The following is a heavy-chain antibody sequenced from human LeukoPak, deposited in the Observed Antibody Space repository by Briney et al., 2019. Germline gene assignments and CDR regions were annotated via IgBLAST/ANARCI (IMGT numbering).Heavy chain of an antibody. CDR1: GGSFSGYY. CDR2: ISGSGGST. J-gene: IGHJ4*02. CDR3: AKEGSNTH. Sequence: HPSGTLSLTCAVYGGSFSGYYWSWVRQAPGKGLEWVSAISGSGGSTYYADSVKGRFTISRDNSKNTLYLQMNSLRAEDTAVYYCAKEGSNTHWGQGTLVTVSS. D-gene: IGHD2-15*01. V-gene: IGHV3-23*01.